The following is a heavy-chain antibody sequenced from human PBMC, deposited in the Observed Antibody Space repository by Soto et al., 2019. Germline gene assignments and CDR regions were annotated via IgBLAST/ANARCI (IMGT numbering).Heavy chain of an antibody. CDR2: ISYSGRT. D-gene: IGHD4-17*01. V-gene: IGHV4-39*01. CDR1: GASIITDNYF. J-gene: IGHJ4*02. Sequence: PSETLSLTCTVSGASIITDNYFWVWIRQSPRRGLELIGSISYSGRTYDNPSLQSRVTISIDASKNQFSLKLTSVTTADMAVYYCARRRASDYGGNHHPYYFDRWGQGALVTVSS. CDR3: ARRRASDYGGNHHPYYFDR.